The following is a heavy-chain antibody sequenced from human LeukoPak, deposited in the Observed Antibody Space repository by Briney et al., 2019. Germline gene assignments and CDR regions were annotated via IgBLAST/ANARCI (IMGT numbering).Heavy chain of an antibody. D-gene: IGHD2-2*01. CDR3: AREARYCEHTSCYPAFGL. J-gene: IGHJ3*01. CDR2: IIPIYGAT. CDR1: GGSLSNDA. Sequence: VASVKVSCKASGGSLSNDAISGVRQAPGQGLEWMGQIIPIYGATNYAQKFEDRVTISMDESPDTANMELSSLRSDDTAVYYCAREARYCEHTSCYPAFGLWGQGTPVTVSS. V-gene: IGHV1-69*05.